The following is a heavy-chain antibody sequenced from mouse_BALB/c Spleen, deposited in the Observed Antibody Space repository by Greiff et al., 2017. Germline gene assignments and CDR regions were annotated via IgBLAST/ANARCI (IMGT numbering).Heavy chain of an antibody. CDR2: ISSGGGST. D-gene: IGHD3-2*01. CDR1: GFAFSSYD. Sequence: DVKLVESGGGLVKPGGSLKLSCAASGFAFSSYDMSWVRQTPEKRLEWVAYISSGGGSTYYPDTVKGRFTISRDNAKNTLYLQMSSLKSEDTAMYYCARPDRGYAMDYWGQGTSVTVSS. V-gene: IGHV5-12-1*01. J-gene: IGHJ4*01. CDR3: ARPDRGYAMDY.